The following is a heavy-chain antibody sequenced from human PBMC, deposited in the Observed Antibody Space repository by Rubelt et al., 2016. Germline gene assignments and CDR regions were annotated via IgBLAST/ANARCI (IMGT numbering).Heavy chain of an antibody. CDR2: VRFDGTRT. D-gene: IGHD3-16*01. V-gene: IGHV3-30*02. Sequence: QAPGKGLEWVAVVRFDGTRTYYADSVRGRFTMSRDNSRSTLYLQMNSLRAEDTAVYYCARGGGGAWGQGTLVTVSS. J-gene: IGHJ4*02. CDR3: ARGGGGA.